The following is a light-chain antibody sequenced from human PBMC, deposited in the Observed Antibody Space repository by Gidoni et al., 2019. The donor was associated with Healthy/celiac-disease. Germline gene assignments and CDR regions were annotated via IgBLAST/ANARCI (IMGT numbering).Light chain of an antibody. J-gene: IGKJ4*01. CDR2: DAS. Sequence: AIQLPQSPSSLSASVGDRVTITCRASQGISSALAWYQQKPGKAPKLLIYDASSLESGVPSRFSGSGSGTDFTLTISSLQPEDFATYYCQQFNSDPRTFXGXTKVEIK. V-gene: IGKV1-13*02. CDR3: QQFNSDPRT. CDR1: QGISSA.